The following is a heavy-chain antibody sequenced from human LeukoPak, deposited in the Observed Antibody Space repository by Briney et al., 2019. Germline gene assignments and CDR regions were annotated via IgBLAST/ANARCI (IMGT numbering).Heavy chain of an antibody. CDR1: GYTFTGYY. J-gene: IGHJ4*02. D-gene: IGHD3-22*01. V-gene: IGHV1-2*02. CDR2: INPNSGGT. Sequence: GVSVKVSCKASGYTFTGYYMHWVRQAPGQGLEWMGWINPNSGGTNYAQKFQGRVTMTRDTSISTAYMELSRLRSDDTAVYYCTRGAPPPYYDSSGYYDEVGYWGQGTLVTVSS. CDR3: TRGAPPPYYDSSGYYDEVGY.